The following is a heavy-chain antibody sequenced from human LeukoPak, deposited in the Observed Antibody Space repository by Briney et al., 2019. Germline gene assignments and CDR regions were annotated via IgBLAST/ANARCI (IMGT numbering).Heavy chain of an antibody. D-gene: IGHD2-21*02. CDR1: GFTFSDYA. CDR3: AKDSPSVTATPHDY. Sequence: GGSLRLSCAASGFTFSDYAMSWVRQAPGKGLDWVSTISSYGGCTYYADSVKGRFTISRDNSKNTLYLQMNSLRAEDTAVYFCAKDSPSVTATPHDYWGQGALVTVSS. V-gene: IGHV3-23*01. CDR2: ISSYGGCT. J-gene: IGHJ4*02.